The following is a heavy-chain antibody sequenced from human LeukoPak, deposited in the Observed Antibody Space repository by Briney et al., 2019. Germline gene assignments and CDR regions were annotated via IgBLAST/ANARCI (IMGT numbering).Heavy chain of an antibody. CDR2: INPSGGST. V-gene: IGHV1-46*01. J-gene: IGHJ4*02. D-gene: IGHD3-10*01. CDR1: GYTFTSYY. CDR3: ARTLKYYYGSGSYYPGY. Sequence: ASVKVSCKASGYTFTSYYMHWVRQAPGQGLEWMGIINPSGGSTSYAQKFQGRVTMTTDTSTSTAYMELRSLRSDDTAVYYCARTLKYYYGSGSYYPGYWGQGTLVTVSS.